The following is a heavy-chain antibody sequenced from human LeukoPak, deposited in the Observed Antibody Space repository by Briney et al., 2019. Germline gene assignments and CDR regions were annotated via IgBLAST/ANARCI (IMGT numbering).Heavy chain of an antibody. Sequence: SETLSLTCTVSGGSISSGSYYWSWIRQPAGKGLEWIVRIYTSGSTNDNPALKSRVTISVDTSKNQFSLKLSSVTAADTAVYYCAGGSYYDFWSGYHYWGQGTLVTVSS. J-gene: IGHJ4*02. CDR2: IYTSGST. CDR1: GGSISSGSYY. CDR3: AGGSYYDFWSGYHY. V-gene: IGHV4-61*02. D-gene: IGHD3-3*01.